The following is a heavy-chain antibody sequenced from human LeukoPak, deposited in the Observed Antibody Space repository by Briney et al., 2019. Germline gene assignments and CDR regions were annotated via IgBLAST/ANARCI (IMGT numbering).Heavy chain of an antibody. CDR3: ARGGPFIAAAGLFDY. D-gene: IGHD6-13*01. CDR2: ISSSSSYI. J-gene: IGHJ4*02. Sequence: PGGSLRLSCAASGFTFSSYSMNWVRQAPGKGLEWVSSISSSSSYIYYADSVKGRFTISRVNAKNSLYLQMNSLRAEDTAVYYCARGGPFIAAAGLFDYWGQGTLVTVSS. CDR1: GFTFSSYS. V-gene: IGHV3-21*01.